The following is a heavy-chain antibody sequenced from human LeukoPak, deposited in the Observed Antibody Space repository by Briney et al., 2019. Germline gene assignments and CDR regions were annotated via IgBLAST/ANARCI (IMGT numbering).Heavy chain of an antibody. D-gene: IGHD2-15*01. V-gene: IGHV3-30*04. Sequence: GRSLRLSCAASGFTFSTYAIHWVRKAPGKGLEWVALISYDGSNEKYADSVKGRFTISRDNSENTLYLQMNSLRAEDTAVYYCARDDCSGDSCFLKPFDYWGQGTLVTVSS. CDR1: GFTFSTYA. CDR2: ISYDGSNE. CDR3: ARDDCSGDSCFLKPFDY. J-gene: IGHJ4*02.